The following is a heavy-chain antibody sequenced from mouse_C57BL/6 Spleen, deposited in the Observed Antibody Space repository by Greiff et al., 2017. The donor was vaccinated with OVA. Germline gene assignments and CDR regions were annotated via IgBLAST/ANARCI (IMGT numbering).Heavy chain of an antibody. CDR2: IRPNANGSTT. D-gene: IGHD6-2*01. V-gene: IGHV7-3*01. CDR3: ARYRLRWYFDV. CDR1: GFTFTDYY. Sequence: EVQVVEPGGGLVQPGASLRLSCAASGFTFTDYYMRWVRQPPGQALEWLGFIRPNANGSTTEYSVSVKGQFTISRDKSTSILYLQMKALRAEDSATYYCARYRLRWYFDVWGTGTTVTVSS. J-gene: IGHJ1*03.